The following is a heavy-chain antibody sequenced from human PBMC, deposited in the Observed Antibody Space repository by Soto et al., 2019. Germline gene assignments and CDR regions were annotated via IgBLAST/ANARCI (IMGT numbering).Heavy chain of an antibody. J-gene: IGHJ3*02. Sequence: QVQLVESGGGVVQPGRSLRLSCAASGFTFSSYAMHWVRQAPGKGLEWVAVISYDGSNKYYADSVKGRFTISRDNSENTLYLQMNSVRAEDTAVYYCARDGVCSGGSCYVSAFDIWVQGPMITVSS. CDR1: GFTFSSYA. CDR2: ISYDGSNK. V-gene: IGHV3-30-3*01. CDR3: ARDGVCSGGSCYVSAFDI. D-gene: IGHD2-15*01.